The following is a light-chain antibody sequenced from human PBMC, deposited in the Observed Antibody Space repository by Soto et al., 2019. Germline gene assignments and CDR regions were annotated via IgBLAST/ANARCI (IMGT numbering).Light chain of an antibody. Sequence: QSALTQPASVSGSPGQSITISCTGTSSDFGTYDLVSWYQQHPGKVPKLMIYEVSKRPSGVSNRFSGTKSGNTASLTISGLQAEDEADYYCCSYAGGSTFVLFGGGTKLTV. CDR1: SSDFGTYDL. V-gene: IGLV2-23*02. CDR3: CSYAGGSTFVL. CDR2: EVS. J-gene: IGLJ2*01.